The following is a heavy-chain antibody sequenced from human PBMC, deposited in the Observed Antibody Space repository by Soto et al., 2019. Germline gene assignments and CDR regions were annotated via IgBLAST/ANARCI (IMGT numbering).Heavy chain of an antibody. CDR3: ARDFGGVYYFDY. V-gene: IGHV3-33*01. J-gene: IGHJ4*02. D-gene: IGHD2-8*01. CDR1: GFTFSSYG. Sequence: GGSLRLSCAASGFTFSSYGMHLVRQAPGKGLECVSVIWYDGSNKYYADSVKGRFTISRDNAKNSLYLQMNSLRAEDTAVYYCARDFGGVYYFDYWGQGTLVTVSS. CDR2: IWYDGSNK.